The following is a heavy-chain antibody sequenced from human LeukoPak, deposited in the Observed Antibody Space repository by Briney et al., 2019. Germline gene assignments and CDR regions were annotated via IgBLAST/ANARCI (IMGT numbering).Heavy chain of an antibody. D-gene: IGHD1-14*01. J-gene: IGHJ4*02. CDR1: GFTFSSYW. Sequence: GGSLRLSCAASGFTFSSYWMHWVRQAPGKGLMWVSRINIDGSSTNYADSVKGRFTISRDNAKNTLYLQMNSLRAEDTAVYYCARDFMYNTLCTGCWGQGTLVTVSS. CDR3: ARDFMYNTLCTGC. CDR2: INIDGSST. V-gene: IGHV3-74*01.